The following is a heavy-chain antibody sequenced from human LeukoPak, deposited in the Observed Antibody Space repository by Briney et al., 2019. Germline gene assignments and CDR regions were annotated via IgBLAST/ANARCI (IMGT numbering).Heavy chain of an antibody. CDR1: GFSFSNYG. CDR2: IWYDGSNK. V-gene: IGHV3-33*01. D-gene: IGHD6-19*01. Sequence: PGGSLRLSCAASGFSFSNYGMHWVRQAPGKGLEWVAVIWYDGSNKYYADSVKGRFTISRDNSKNTVYLQMNSLRAEDTAVYYCARERSSSGCYEWGTDHWGQGTLVTVSS. CDR3: ARERSSSGCYEWGTDH. J-gene: IGHJ4*02.